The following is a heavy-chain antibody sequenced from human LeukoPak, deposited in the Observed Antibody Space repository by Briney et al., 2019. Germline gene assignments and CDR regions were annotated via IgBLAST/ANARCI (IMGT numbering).Heavy chain of an antibody. J-gene: IGHJ4*02. Sequence: GGSLRLSCAASGFTFSSYAMLWVRQAPGKGLEYVSAISSNGGSTYYANSVKGRFTISRDNSKNTLYLQMGSLRAEDMAVYYCARSQRTNIAAPVDYWGQGTLVTVSS. CDR2: ISSNGGST. CDR1: GFTFSSYA. D-gene: IGHD6-13*01. CDR3: ARSQRTNIAAPVDY. V-gene: IGHV3-64*01.